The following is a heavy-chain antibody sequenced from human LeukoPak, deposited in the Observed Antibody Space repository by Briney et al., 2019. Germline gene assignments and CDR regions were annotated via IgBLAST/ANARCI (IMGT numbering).Heavy chain of an antibody. CDR1: GFTFSSYA. CDR3: ARVAVYYVSGSYWAYGMDV. Sequence: PGGSLRLSCAAPGFTFSSYAMHWVRQAPGKGLEWVAVISYDGSNKFYADSVKGRFTISRDNSKNTLYLQMNSLRAEDTAVYYCARVAVYYVSGSYWAYGMDVWGQGTTVTVSS. J-gene: IGHJ6*02. CDR2: ISYDGSNK. D-gene: IGHD3-10*01. V-gene: IGHV3-30-3*01.